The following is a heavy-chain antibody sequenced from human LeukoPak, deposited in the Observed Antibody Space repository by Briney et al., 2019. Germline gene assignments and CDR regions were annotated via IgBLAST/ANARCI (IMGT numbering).Heavy chain of an antibody. CDR2: VSPSSGTI. D-gene: IGHD3-22*01. J-gene: IGHJ4*02. CDR3: ARAVARSGNYFLDY. Sequence: PGGSLRLSCGASGFTFSGYAMNWVRQAPGKGPEWVSYVSPSSGTIFYTDSLKGRFTISRDNAKNSLYLQMNSLRAEDTAVYYCARAVARSGNYFLDYWGQGTLVTVSS. V-gene: IGHV3-48*01. CDR1: GFTFSGYA.